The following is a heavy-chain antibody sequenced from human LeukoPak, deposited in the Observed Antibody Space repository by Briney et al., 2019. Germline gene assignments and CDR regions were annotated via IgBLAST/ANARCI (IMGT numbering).Heavy chain of an antibody. CDR2: INPNSGGT. D-gene: IGHD3-9*01. V-gene: IGHV1-2*02. J-gene: IGHJ5*02. CDR3: ARAPVDVYDILTGYYDNWFDP. Sequence: GSSVKVSCKASGGTFSSYAISWVRQAPGQGLEWMGWINPNSGGTNYAQKFQGRVTMTRDTSISTAYMELSRLRSDDTAVYYCARAPVDVYDILTGYYDNWFDPWGQGTLVTVSS. CDR1: GGTFSSYA.